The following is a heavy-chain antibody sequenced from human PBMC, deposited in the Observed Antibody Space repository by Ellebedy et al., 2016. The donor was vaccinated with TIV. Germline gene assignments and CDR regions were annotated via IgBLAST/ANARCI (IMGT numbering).Heavy chain of an antibody. CDR2: INHSGST. V-gene: IGHV4-34*01. CDR3: ARQPPGDLYGMDV. Sequence: MPSETLSLTCAVYGGSFSGYYWSWIRQPPGKGLEWIGEINHSGSTYYNPSLKSRVTISVDTSKNQFSLKLSSVTAADTAVYYCARQPPGDLYGMDVWGQGTTVTVSS. CDR1: GGSFSGYY. J-gene: IGHJ6*02.